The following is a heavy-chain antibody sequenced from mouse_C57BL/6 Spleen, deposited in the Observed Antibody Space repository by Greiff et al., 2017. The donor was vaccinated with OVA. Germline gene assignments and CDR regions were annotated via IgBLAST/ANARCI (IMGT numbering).Heavy chain of an antibody. D-gene: IGHD2-5*01. CDR1: GFTFSSYA. Sequence: EVQVVESGGGLVKPGGSLKLSCAASGFTFSSYAMSWVRQTPEKRLEWVATISDGGSYTYYPDNVKGRFTISRDNAKNNLYLQMSHLKSEDTAMYYCARDNHYSNLDYWGQGTTLTVSS. V-gene: IGHV5-4*01. CDR3: ARDNHYSNLDY. CDR2: ISDGGSYT. J-gene: IGHJ2*01.